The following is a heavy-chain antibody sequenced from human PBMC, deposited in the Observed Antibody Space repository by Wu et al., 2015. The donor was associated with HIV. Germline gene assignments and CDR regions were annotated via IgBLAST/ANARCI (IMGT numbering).Heavy chain of an antibody. V-gene: IGHV1-69*01. J-gene: IGHJ3*02. CDR1: GYTFTGYY. CDR3: VRVAGSSWYREFDM. D-gene: IGHD6-13*01. Sequence: QAQLVQSGAEVKKFGASVKVSCKASGYTFTGYYVHWFRQAPGQGLEWVGGIIPLFDTAISAHNFHDRVTITADESTSTGYMELRSLTYEDTAMYYCVRVAGSSWYREFDMWGRGTMVTVSS. CDR2: IIPLFDTA.